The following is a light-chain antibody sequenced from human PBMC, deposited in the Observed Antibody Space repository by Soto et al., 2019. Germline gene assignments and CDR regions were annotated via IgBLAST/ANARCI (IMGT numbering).Light chain of an antibody. Sequence: DIVMTQSPLSSPVTLGQPASISCRSSQSLVHADGSTYLSWLQQRPGQPPRLLIYKISNRLSGVPDRFSGSGAGTYFPLKISRVEAEDVGVYYCMQATQFPRTFGQRTKVEIK. CDR1: QSLVHADGSTY. J-gene: IGKJ1*01. CDR3: MQATQFPRT. CDR2: KIS. V-gene: IGKV2-24*01.